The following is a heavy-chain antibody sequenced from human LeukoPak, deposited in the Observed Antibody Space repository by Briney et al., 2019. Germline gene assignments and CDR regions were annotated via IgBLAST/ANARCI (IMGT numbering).Heavy chain of an antibody. Sequence: GGSLRLSCAASGFTFSSYWMSWVRQAPGKGLEWVANIKQDGSEKYYADSVKGRFTISRDNSKNTLYLQMNSLRAEDTAVYYCARDHIAVAGDYYYGMDVWGQGATVTVSS. J-gene: IGHJ6*02. V-gene: IGHV3-7*01. D-gene: IGHD6-19*01. CDR2: IKQDGSEK. CDR1: GFTFSSYW. CDR3: ARDHIAVAGDYYYGMDV.